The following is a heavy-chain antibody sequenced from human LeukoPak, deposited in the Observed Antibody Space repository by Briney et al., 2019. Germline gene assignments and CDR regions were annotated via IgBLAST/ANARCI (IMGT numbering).Heavy chain of an antibody. CDR3: AKARSWELPFFDY. Sequence: SAISGSGGSTYYADSVKGRFTISRDNSKNTLYLQMNSLRAEDTAVYYCAKARSWELPFFDYWGQGTLVTVSS. J-gene: IGHJ4*02. D-gene: IGHD1-26*01. CDR2: ISGSGGST. V-gene: IGHV3-23*01.